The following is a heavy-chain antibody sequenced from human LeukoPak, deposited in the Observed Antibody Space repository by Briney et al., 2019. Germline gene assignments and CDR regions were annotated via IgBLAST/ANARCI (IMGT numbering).Heavy chain of an antibody. CDR3: ANTVQWLVPGWFDP. J-gene: IGHJ5*02. CDR2: ISGSGGST. D-gene: IGHD6-19*01. Sequence: PGGSLRLSCAASGFTFSSYAMSWVRQAPGKGLEWVSAISGSGGSTYYADSVKGRFTISRDNSKNTLYLQVNSLRAEDTAVYYCANTVQWLVPGWFDPWGQGTLVTVSS. CDR1: GFTFSSYA. V-gene: IGHV3-23*01.